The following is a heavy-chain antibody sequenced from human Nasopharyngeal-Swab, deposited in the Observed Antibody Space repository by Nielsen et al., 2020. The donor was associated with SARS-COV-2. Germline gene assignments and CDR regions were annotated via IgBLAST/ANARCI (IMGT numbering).Heavy chain of an antibody. CDR3: ARRGYGDYRVDY. Sequence: GESLKISCKGSGYSFTSYWINWVRQMPGKGLEWMGRIDPSDSYTNYSPSFQGHVTISTDKSISTAYLQWSSLKASDTAIYYCARRGYGDYRVDYWGQGTLVTVSS. CDR1: GYSFTSYW. V-gene: IGHV5-10-1*01. J-gene: IGHJ4*02. CDR2: IDPSDSYT. D-gene: IGHD4-17*01.